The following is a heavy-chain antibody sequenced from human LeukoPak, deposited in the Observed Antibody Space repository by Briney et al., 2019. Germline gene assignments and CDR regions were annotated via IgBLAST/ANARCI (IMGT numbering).Heavy chain of an antibody. CDR3: ARDVAPRPGPVHYFDY. Sequence: ASVKVSCKASGYTFINYYLHWVRQAPRQGPEWLGIINPSGSTNYAQKFEGRVTMTSDMSTSTVYMELNSLTSADTAVYYCARDVAPRPGPVHYFDYWGQGTLVTVSS. CDR1: GYTFINYY. D-gene: IGHD6-6*01. CDR2: INPSGST. V-gene: IGHV1-46*01. J-gene: IGHJ4*02.